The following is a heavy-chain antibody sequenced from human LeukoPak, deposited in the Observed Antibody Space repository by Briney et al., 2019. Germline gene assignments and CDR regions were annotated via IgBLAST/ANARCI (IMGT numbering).Heavy chain of an antibody. D-gene: IGHD1-26*01. CDR1: GCSISSYY. J-gene: IGHJ5*02. CDR2: IHTSGNT. CDR3: ARGLVETTGEQNWFDP. V-gene: IGHV4-4*07. Sequence: PSETLSLTCSVSGCSISSYYWSCIRQPAGKGLEWIGRIHTSGNTNYNPSLKSRVTISVDKSKIQFSLKLSSVTAADTAVYYCARGLVETTGEQNWFDPWGQGTLVTVSS.